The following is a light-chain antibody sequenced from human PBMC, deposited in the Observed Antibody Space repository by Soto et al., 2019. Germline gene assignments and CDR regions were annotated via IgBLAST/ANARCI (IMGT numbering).Light chain of an antibody. CDR2: GSS. CDR3: QQYNEWPLT. Sequence: EIVMTQSPATLSVSPGERATLSCRASHSVNTNLAWYQQKPGQAPRLLIYGSSTRATGIPVRFSGSGSGTDFTVTISSLQSEDSAVYYCQQYNEWPLTFGGGTKVESK. CDR1: HSVNTN. J-gene: IGKJ4*01. V-gene: IGKV3-15*01.